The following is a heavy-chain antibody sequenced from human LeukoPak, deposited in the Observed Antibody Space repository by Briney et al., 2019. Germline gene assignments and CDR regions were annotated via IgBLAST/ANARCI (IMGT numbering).Heavy chain of an antibody. CDR2: ISGSGGST. CDR3: AKKTLGRTGHNWFDP. Sequence: GGSLRLSCAASGFTFSSYAMSWVRQAPGKGLEWVSAISGSGGSTYYADSAKGRFTISRDNSKNTLYLQMNSLRAEDTAVYYCAKKTLGRTGHNWFDPWGQGTLVTVSS. D-gene: IGHD1-14*01. CDR1: GFTFSSYA. V-gene: IGHV3-23*01. J-gene: IGHJ5*02.